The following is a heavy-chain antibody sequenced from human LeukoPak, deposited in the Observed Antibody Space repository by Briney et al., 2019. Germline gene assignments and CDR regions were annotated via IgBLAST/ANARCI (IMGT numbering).Heavy chain of an antibody. J-gene: IGHJ5*02. CDR1: GGTFSSYA. CDR2: IIPIFGTA. V-gene: IGHV1-69*05. CDR3: AREDRHMNWFDP. Sequence: ASVKVSCKASGGTFSSYAISWVRQAPGQGLEWMGGIIPIFGTANYAQKLQGRVTMTTDTSTSTAYMELRSLRSDDTAVYYCAREDRHMNWFDPWGQGTLVTVSS.